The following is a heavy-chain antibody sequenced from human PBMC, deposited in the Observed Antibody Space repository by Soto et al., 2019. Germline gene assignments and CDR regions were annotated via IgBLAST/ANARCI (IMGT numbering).Heavy chain of an antibody. Sequence: LSLTCTVSGGSISSYYWSWIRQPPGKGLEWIGYIYYSGSTNYNPSLKSRVTISVDTSKNQFSLKLSSVTAADTAVYYCARDYGGNSHYWGQGTLVTVSS. D-gene: IGHD4-17*01. CDR1: GGSISSYY. V-gene: IGHV4-59*12. CDR3: ARDYGGNSHY. J-gene: IGHJ4*02. CDR2: IYYSGST.